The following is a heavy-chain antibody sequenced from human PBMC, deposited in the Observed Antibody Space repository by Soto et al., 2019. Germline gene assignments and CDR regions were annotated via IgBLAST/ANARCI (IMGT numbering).Heavy chain of an antibody. CDR2: ISPEGLNT. J-gene: IGHJ4*02. D-gene: IGHD3-16*01. CDR1: DFTFDGHG. V-gene: IGHV3-23*01. Sequence: PGGSRRLSCAASDFTFDGHGMSWVRQAPGKGPEWVSTISPEGLNTHYADSVRGRFIISRDNSRNTVDLHRSSLRVEDTAIYYCVCWGSAHFDYWGQGAPVTVSS. CDR3: VCWGSAHFDY.